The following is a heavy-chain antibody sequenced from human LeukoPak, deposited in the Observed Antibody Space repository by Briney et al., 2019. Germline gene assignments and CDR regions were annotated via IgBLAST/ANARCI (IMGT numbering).Heavy chain of an antibody. CDR1: GFTFDDYA. D-gene: IGHD3-9*01. Sequence: GGSLRLSCAAAGFTFDDYAMNWVRQAPGKGLEWVSGISWNSGSIGYADSVKGRFTVSRDNAKNSLYLQMNSLRAEDTAVYYCANILSGYPDYWGQGTLVTVSS. CDR3: ANILSGYPDY. V-gene: IGHV3-9*01. J-gene: IGHJ4*02. CDR2: ISWNSGSI.